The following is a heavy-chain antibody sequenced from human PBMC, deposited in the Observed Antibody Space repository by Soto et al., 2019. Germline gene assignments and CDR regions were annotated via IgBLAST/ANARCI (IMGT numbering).Heavy chain of an antibody. CDR2: IYHSGST. D-gene: IGHD5-18*01. V-gene: IGHV4-30-2*01. CDR3: ARDGYSYGTVGLFDY. CDR1: GGSISSGGYS. J-gene: IGHJ4*02. Sequence: SETLSLTCAVSGGSISSGGYSWSWIRQPPGKGLEWIGYIYHSGSTYYNPSLKSRVTISVDRSKNQFSLKLSSVTAADTAVYYCARDGYSYGTVGLFDYWGQGTLVTVSS.